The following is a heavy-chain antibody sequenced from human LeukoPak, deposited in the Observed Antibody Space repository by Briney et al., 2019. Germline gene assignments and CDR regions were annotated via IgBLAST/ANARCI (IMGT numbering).Heavy chain of an antibody. CDR2: IYYSGST. CDR3: ARQGIVVVHYYMDV. CDR1: GGSISSSSYY. J-gene: IGHJ6*03. D-gene: IGHD2-2*01. Sequence: SETLSLTCTVSGGSISSSSYYWGWIRQPPGKGLEWIGSIYYSGSTYYNPSLKSRVTISVDTSKNQFSLKLSSVTAADTAVYYCARQGIVVVHYYMDVWGKGTTVTVSS. V-gene: IGHV4-39*01.